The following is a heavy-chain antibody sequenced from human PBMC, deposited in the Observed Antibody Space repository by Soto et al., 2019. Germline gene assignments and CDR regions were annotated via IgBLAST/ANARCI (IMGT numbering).Heavy chain of an antibody. J-gene: IGHJ5*02. Sequence: SETLSLTCTVSGGSVSSGSYYWSWIRQPPGKGLEWIGYIYYSGSTNYNPSLKSRVTISVDTSKNQFSLKLSSVTAADTAVYYCARGASGGIGCSSTSCYLDWFDPWGQGTLVTVSS. CDR3: ARGASGGIGCSSTSCYLDWFDP. D-gene: IGHD2-2*01. CDR2: IYYSGST. V-gene: IGHV4-61*01. CDR1: GGSVSSGSYY.